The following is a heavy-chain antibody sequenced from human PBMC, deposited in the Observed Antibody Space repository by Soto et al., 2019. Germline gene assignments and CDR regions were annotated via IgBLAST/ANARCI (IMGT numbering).Heavy chain of an antibody. V-gene: IGHV1-3*01. Sequence: ASVKVSCKASGYTFSSYAMHWVRQAPGQRLEWMGWINAGNGNTKYSQKFQGRVTITRDTSASTAYMELSSLRSEDTAVYYCARGDYHDTSGPFSDAFDDWGQGIMVTVSS. CDR2: INAGNGNT. CDR1: GYTFSSYA. D-gene: IGHD3-22*01. CDR3: ARGDYHDTSGPFSDAFDD. J-gene: IGHJ3*01.